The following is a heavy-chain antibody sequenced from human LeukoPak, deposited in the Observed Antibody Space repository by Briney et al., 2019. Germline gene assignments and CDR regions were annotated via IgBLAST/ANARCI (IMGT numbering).Heavy chain of an antibody. J-gene: IGHJ3*02. CDR3: ASLFSYYGSGSYPKNAFDI. CDR1: GGSISSGGYS. Sequence: SETLSLTCAVSGGSISSGGYSWSWIRQPPGKGLEWIGYIYHSGSTYYNPSLKSRVTISVDRSKNQFSLKLSSVTAADTAVYYCASLFSYYGSGSYPKNAFDIWGQGTMVTVSS. V-gene: IGHV4-30-2*01. CDR2: IYHSGST. D-gene: IGHD3-10*01.